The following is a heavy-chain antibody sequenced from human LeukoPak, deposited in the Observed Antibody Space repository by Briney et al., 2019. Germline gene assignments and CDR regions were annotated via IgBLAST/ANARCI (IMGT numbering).Heavy chain of an antibody. CDR3: ARDTTMVTPLFDY. D-gene: IGHD4-23*01. CDR2: IIPILGIA. J-gene: IGHJ4*02. V-gene: IGHV1-69*04. Sequence: SVKVSCKASGGTFSSYAISWVRQAPGQGLEWMGRIIPILGIANYAQKFQGRVTITPDKSTSTAYMELSSLRSEDTAVYYCARDTTMVTPLFDYWGQGTLVTVSS. CDR1: GGTFSSYA.